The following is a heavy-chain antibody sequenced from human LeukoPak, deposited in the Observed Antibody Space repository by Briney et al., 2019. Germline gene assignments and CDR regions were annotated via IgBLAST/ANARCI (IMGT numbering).Heavy chain of an antibody. J-gene: IGHJ6*03. V-gene: IGHV4-39*01. Sequence: PPETLSLTCTVSGGSMRSSSYYWGWIRQPPGTGLEWIGSIYYSGSTYYNPSLKSRVTISVDTSKNQFSLKLSSVTAADTAVYYCARHFAWRVNYYYYMDVWGKGTTVTVSS. CDR1: GGSMRSSSYY. CDR2: IYYSGST. CDR3: ARHFAWRVNYYYYMDV. D-gene: IGHD5-24*01.